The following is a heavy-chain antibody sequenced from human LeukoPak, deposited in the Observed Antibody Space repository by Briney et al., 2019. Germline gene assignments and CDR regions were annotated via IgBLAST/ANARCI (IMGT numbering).Heavy chain of an antibody. CDR2: IRYDGSNK. CDR1: GFTFSSYG. V-gene: IGHV3-30*02. CDR3: ARDAYDAFDI. Sequence: PGGSLRLSCAASGFTFSSYGMHWVRQAPGKGLERVAFIRYDGSNKYYADSVKGRFTISRDNSKNTLYLQMNSLRAGDTAVYYCARDAYDAFDIWGQGTMVTVSS. J-gene: IGHJ3*02. D-gene: IGHD3-16*01.